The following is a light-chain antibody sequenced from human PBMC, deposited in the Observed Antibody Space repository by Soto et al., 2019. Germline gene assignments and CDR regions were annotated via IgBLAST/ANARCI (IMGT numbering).Light chain of an antibody. V-gene: IGKV3-20*01. J-gene: IGKJ4*01. CDR1: QTVSNTY. CDR2: GAS. CDR3: QQYGALPPT. Sequence: EIVMTQSPATLSVSPGERATLSCRASQTVSNTYLAWYQQKSGQAPKFLIYGASNRATGIPDRFSGSGSGTDFTLTISRLEPEDVAVYYCQQYGALPPTFGGGTKVEIK.